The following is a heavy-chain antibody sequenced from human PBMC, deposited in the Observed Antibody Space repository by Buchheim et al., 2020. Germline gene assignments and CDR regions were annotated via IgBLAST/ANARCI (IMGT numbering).Heavy chain of an antibody. V-gene: IGHV4-39*01. Sequence: QLQLQESGPGLVKPSETLSLSCTVSGDSISSSSYYWGWVRQPPGKGLEWIGSIYYTGTTYYQPALKRRVTISVDTSKNQFSLNRSSVTAEDTAVYYCASLYYSESVRDYWGQGAL. D-gene: IGHD3-22*01. CDR2: IYYTGTT. J-gene: IGHJ4*02. CDR1: GDSISSSSYY. CDR3: ASLYYSESVRDY.